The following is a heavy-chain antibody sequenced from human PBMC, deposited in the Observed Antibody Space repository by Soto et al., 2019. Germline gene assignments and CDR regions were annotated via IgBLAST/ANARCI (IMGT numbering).Heavy chain of an antibody. J-gene: IGHJ4*02. CDR3: ARGFKIAVAGRPYYFDY. D-gene: IGHD6-19*01. Sequence: GSLRLSCAASGFTFSSYDMHWVRQATGKGLEWVSAIGTAGDTYYPGSVKGRFTISRENAKNSLYLQMNSLRAEDTAAYYCARGFKIAVAGRPYYFDYWGQGTLVTVSS. V-gene: IGHV3-13*01. CDR2: IGTAGDT. CDR1: GFTFSSYD.